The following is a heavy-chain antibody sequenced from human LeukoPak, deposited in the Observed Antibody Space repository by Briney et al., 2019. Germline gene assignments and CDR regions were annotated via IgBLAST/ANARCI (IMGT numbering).Heavy chain of an antibody. D-gene: IGHD6-6*01. Sequence: SETLSLTCTVSGGSISSYYWSWIRQPPGKGLEWIGYICYSGSTNYNPSLKSRVTISVDTSKNQFSLKLSSVTAADTAVYYCARFLSSPYNWFDPWGQGTLVTVSS. J-gene: IGHJ5*02. CDR3: ARFLSSPYNWFDP. CDR1: GGSISSYY. V-gene: IGHV4-59*08. CDR2: ICYSGST.